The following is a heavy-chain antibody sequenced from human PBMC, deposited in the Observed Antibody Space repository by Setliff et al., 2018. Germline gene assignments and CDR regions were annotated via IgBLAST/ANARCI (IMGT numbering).Heavy chain of an antibody. CDR2: IYIGGSA. Sequence: SETLSLTCTVSGGSISSYYWSRIRQPAGKGLEWIGHIYIGGSANYNPSLKSRATMSIDTSKNQFSLKLNSVTAADMAVYYCAREQWLDPPGYYYMDVWAKGTTVTVSS. CDR3: AREQWLDPPGYYYMDV. D-gene: IGHD6-19*01. J-gene: IGHJ6*03. V-gene: IGHV4-4*07. CDR1: GGSISSYY.